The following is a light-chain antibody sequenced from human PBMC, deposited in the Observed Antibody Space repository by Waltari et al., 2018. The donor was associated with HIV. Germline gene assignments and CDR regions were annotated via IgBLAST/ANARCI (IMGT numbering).Light chain of an antibody. V-gene: IGKV3-20*01. CDR2: GPS. J-gene: IGKJ4*01. CDR1: QSLRSSY. Sequence: EIVLTQSPATLSSSPGEIPTLSCRASQSLRSSYLAWYQQKPGQAPRLLIYGPSSRATGIPDRFSGSGSGTDFTLTISRLEPEDFAVYYCQQYGSSPLTFGGGTKVEIK. CDR3: QQYGSSPLT.